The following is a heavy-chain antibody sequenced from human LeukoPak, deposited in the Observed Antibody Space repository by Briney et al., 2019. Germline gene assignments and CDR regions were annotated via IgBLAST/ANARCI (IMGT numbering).Heavy chain of an antibody. D-gene: IGHD3-22*01. Sequence: SETLSLTCTVSGGSISSYYWSWIRQPPGKGLEWIGYIYYSGSTNYNPSLKSRVTISVDTSKNQFSLKLSSVTAADTAVYYCARDISGYYYDSSGYYYYYMDVWGKGTTVTVSS. V-gene: IGHV4-59*12. J-gene: IGHJ6*03. CDR1: GGSISSYY. CDR2: IYYSGST. CDR3: ARDISGYYYDSSGYYYYYMDV.